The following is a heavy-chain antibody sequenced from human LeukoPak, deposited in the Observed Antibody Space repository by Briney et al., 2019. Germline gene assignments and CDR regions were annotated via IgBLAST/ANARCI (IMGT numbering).Heavy chain of an antibody. CDR2: INQDGSKE. CDR3: VRDGGVSGYDLLDY. Sequence: GGSLRLSCAASGFAFSDYWMTWVRQAPGEGLEWVAHINQDGSKEHYMDSVKARFTISRDNAKNSLSLQMNSLRAEDTAVYYCVRDGGVSGYDLLDYWGQGTLVTVSS. J-gene: IGHJ4*02. D-gene: IGHD5-12*01. CDR1: GFAFSDYW. V-gene: IGHV3-7*01.